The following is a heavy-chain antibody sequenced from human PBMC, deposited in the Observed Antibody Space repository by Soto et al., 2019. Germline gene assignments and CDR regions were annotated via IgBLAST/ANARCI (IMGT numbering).Heavy chain of an antibody. J-gene: IGHJ4*02. Sequence: PGGSLRLSCAASGFTFSSYGMNWVRQAPEKGLEWVSFISSSSSYIYYADSVKGRFTISRDNAKNPLYLQMNSLRAEDTAVYYCARDLMPGSSPLPPLDYWGQGTLVTVSS. V-gene: IGHV3-21*01. CDR1: GFTFSSYG. CDR2: ISSSSSYI. D-gene: IGHD2-2*01. CDR3: ARDLMPGSSPLPPLDY.